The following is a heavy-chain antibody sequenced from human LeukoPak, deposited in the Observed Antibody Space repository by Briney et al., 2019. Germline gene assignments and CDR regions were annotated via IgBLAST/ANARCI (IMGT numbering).Heavy chain of an antibody. D-gene: IGHD4-23*01. J-gene: IGHJ4*02. CDR1: GFTFSNYA. CDR2: ISGSGGGT. V-gene: IGHV3-23*01. Sequence: PGGSLRLSCAASGFTFSNYAMSWLRQAPGKGLEWVSDISGSGGGTYYADSVKGRFTVSRDNSKNTLFLQMNSLRAEDTAVYYCATGLSENLRWYFGYWGQGTLVTVSS. CDR3: ATGLSENLRWYFGY.